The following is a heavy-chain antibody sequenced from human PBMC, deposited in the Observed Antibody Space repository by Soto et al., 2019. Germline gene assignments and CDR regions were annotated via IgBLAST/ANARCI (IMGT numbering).Heavy chain of an antibody. CDR1: VDSMTTYY. CDR3: ARYSNKWFQTEGMDV. J-gene: IGHJ6*02. Sequence: SQTLSLTSTVFVDSMTTYYLSWILQRTGKGLEWIRRIYTSGSTNYNPSPKSRVTMSVDTSKKQFSLKLTSCTAADTAVYYCARYSNKWFQTEGMDVWGQGTTVTVSS. D-gene: IGHD6-13*01. CDR2: IYTSGST. V-gene: IGHV4-4*07.